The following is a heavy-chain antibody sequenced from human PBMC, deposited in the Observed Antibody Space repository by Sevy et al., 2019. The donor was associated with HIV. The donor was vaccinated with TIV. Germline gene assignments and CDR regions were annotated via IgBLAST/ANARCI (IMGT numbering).Heavy chain of an antibody. J-gene: IGHJ4*02. CDR1: GFSFSSYS. CDR2: INAISYNI. V-gene: IGHV3-21*01. D-gene: IGHD2-15*01. CDR3: ARDLFSGGNAVYGY. Sequence: GGTLTLSCAASGFSFSSYSMNWVRQAPGKGLEWVSSINAISYNIYYADSVKGRFTISRDNAENSLYLQMNSVRAEDTAVYYCARDLFSGGNAVYGYWGQGTLVTVSS.